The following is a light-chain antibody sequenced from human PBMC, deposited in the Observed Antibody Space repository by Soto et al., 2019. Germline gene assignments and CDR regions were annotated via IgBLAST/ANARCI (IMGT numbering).Light chain of an antibody. Sequence: DIQMTQSPSSLSASVGGRVTITCWASQDINNFLAWFQQKPGKAPKPLIYSASSLQDGVPSRFSGSGSGTHFTLTISSLQPEDFATYFCLQYDRFPATFGGGTRVDIE. V-gene: IGKV1-16*01. J-gene: IGKJ4*01. CDR3: LQYDRFPAT. CDR1: QDINNF. CDR2: SAS.